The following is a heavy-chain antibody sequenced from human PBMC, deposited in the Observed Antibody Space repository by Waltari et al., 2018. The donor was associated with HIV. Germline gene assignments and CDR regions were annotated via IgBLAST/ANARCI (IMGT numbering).Heavy chain of an antibody. D-gene: IGHD3-22*01. Sequence: QVQLVESGGGLVKPGGSLRLSCAASGFTFRDYYIPWIRQAPGKGLEWISYISNSGDIIYYADSVKGRFTISRDNAKNSLYLQMNSLRAEDTAVYYCARDRWYYFDTSDDFYDYWGQGTLVTVSS. J-gene: IGHJ4*02. CDR1: GFTFRDYY. V-gene: IGHV3-11*01. CDR2: ISNSGDII. CDR3: ARDRWYYFDTSDDFYDY.